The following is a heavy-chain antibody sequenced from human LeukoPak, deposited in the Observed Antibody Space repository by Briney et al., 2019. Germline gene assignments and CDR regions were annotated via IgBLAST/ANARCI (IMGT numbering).Heavy chain of an antibody. CDR3: ARGVRIAVAGYIDY. V-gene: IGHV3-30*04. D-gene: IGHD6-19*01. CDR2: ISYDGSNK. J-gene: IGHJ4*02. Sequence: PGGSLRLSCAASGFTFSTYAMHWVRQAPGKGLEWVAAISYDGSNKNYADSVKGRFTISRDNYKKTMYLQMNSLRAEDTAVYYCARGVRIAVAGYIDYWGQGTLVTVSS. CDR1: GFTFSTYA.